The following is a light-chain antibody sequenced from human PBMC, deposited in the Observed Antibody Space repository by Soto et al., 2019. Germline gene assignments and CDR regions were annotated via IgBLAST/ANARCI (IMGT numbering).Light chain of an antibody. CDR3: HQYATPPLT. CDR2: DAS. J-gene: IGKJ4*01. CDR1: HSVGNNY. Sequence: EIVLTQSPATLSLSPGERATLSCGASHSVGNNYLAWYQLKPGLAPRLLIFDASRRATGIPDRFSGSGSGTDFTLTISRLEPEDFAVYYCHQYATPPLTFGGGTKVDLK. V-gene: IGKV3D-20*01.